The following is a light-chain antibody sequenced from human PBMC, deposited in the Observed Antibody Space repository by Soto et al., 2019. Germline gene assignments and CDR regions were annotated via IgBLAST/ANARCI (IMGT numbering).Light chain of an antibody. V-gene: IGKV3-15*01. Sequence: EIVMTQSPATLSVSPGERATLSCRASQSVSSNLAWYQQKPGQAPRLLIYGASTRVTGIPARFSGSGSGTEFTPTISSLQSEDFAVYSCQQYNNWPRTFGQGTKVEIK. CDR1: QSVSSN. J-gene: IGKJ1*01. CDR3: QQYNNWPRT. CDR2: GAS.